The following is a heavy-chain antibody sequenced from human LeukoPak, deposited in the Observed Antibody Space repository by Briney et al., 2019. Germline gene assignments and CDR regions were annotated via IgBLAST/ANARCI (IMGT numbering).Heavy chain of an antibody. Sequence: GGSLRLSCAASGFTFNNYNINWVRQAPGKGLEWVSYISSGSTTIYYADSVKGRFTISRDNAKNSLYLQMNSLRTEDTAVYYCARGGSGNWNAPFDYWGQGTLVTVSS. CDR1: GFTFNNYN. CDR3: ARGGSGNWNAPFDY. V-gene: IGHV3-48*01. CDR2: ISSGSTTI. J-gene: IGHJ4*02. D-gene: IGHD1-1*01.